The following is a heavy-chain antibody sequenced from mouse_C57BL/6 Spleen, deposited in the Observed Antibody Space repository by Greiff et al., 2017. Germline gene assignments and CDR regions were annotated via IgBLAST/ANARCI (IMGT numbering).Heavy chain of an antibody. CDR3: AREYSSLDY. Sequence: VQLQQSGPELVKPGASVKISCKASGYTFTDYYMNWVKQSHGKSLEWIGDINPNNGGTSYNQKFKGKATLTVDKSSSTAYMELRSLTSEDSAVYYCAREYSSLDYWGQGTTLTVSS. CDR2: INPNNGGT. CDR1: GYTFTDYY. J-gene: IGHJ2*01. V-gene: IGHV1-26*01. D-gene: IGHD1-1*01.